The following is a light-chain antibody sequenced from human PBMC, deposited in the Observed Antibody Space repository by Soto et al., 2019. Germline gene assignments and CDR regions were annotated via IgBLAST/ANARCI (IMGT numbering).Light chain of an antibody. CDR3: QQYGSSSL. Sequence: EIVLTQSPGTLSLSPGERATLSCRASQSVSSSYLAWYQQKPGQAPRLLIYGASSRATGIPDRFSGSGSGTDFTFTISRLEPEDCAVYYCQQYGSSSLFCGGTKVDIK. J-gene: IGKJ4*01. V-gene: IGKV3-20*01. CDR2: GAS. CDR1: QSVSSSY.